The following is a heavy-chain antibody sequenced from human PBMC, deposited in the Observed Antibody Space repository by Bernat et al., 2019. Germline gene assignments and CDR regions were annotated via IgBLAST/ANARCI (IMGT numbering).Heavy chain of an antibody. CDR1: GNTFTGYY. Sequence: QVQLVQSGAEVKKSGASVKVSCRAPGNTFTGYYKHWVRQAPGQGLEWMGWINPNNGDTNYAQKFQGWVTMTRDTSISTAYMELYRLTSDDTAVYYCAREGYSYGFGGFDVWGQGTMVTVSS. D-gene: IGHD5-18*01. CDR2: INPNNGDT. CDR3: AREGYSYGFGGFDV. J-gene: IGHJ3*01. V-gene: IGHV1-2*04.